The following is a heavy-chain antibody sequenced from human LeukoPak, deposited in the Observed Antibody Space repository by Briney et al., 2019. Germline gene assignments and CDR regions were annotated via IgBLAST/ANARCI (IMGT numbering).Heavy chain of an antibody. CDR3: ARTQTLMVYAPRYGMDV. V-gene: IGHV1-69*13. Sequence: SVKVSCKASGGTFSSYAISWVRQAPGQGLEWMGGIIPIFGTANYAQEFQGRVTITADESTSTAYMELSSLRSEDTAVYYCARTQTLMVYAPRYGMDVWGQGTTVTVSS. J-gene: IGHJ6*02. CDR2: IIPIFGTA. D-gene: IGHD2-8*01. CDR1: GGTFSSYA.